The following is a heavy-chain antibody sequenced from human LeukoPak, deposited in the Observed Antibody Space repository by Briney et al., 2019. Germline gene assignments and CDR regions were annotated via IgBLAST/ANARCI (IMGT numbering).Heavy chain of an antibody. Sequence: SETLSLTCTVSGGSISSYYWSWIRQPPGKGLEWLGYIYYSGSTNYNPSLKSRVTISVDRSKNQFSLKLSSVTAADTAVYCCARGKHDYGDYGIFDHWGQGTLVTVSS. CDR3: ARGKHDYGDYGIFDH. D-gene: IGHD4-17*01. CDR2: IYYSGST. J-gene: IGHJ4*02. V-gene: IGHV4-59*08. CDR1: GGSISSYY.